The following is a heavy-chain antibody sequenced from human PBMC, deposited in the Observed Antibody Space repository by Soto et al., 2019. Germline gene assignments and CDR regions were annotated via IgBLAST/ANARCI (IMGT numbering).Heavy chain of an antibody. J-gene: IGHJ6*02. CDR1: GFTFSSYG. Sequence: PGGSLRLSCAASGFTFSSYGMHWVRQAPGKGLEWVAVISYDGSNKYYADSVKGRFTISRDNSKSTLYLQMNSLRAEDTAVYYCAKGAGIVVVPAAISGQYGMDVWGQGTTVTVSS. D-gene: IGHD2-2*01. CDR3: AKGAGIVVVPAAISGQYGMDV. CDR2: ISYDGSNK. V-gene: IGHV3-30*18.